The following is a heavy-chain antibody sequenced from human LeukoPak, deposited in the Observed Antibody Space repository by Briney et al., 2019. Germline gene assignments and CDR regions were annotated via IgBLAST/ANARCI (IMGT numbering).Heavy chain of an antibody. V-gene: IGHV4-59*01. J-gene: IGHJ6*02. Sequence: KPSETLSLTCTVSGGSISSYHWSWIRQPPGKGLEWIGYIYYSGSTNYNPSLKSRVTISVDTSKNQFSLKLSSVTAADTAVYYCARSSSSSFYYYYYGMDVWGQGTTVTVSS. CDR2: IYYSGST. CDR3: ARSSSSSFYYYYYGMDV. D-gene: IGHD6-6*01. CDR1: GGSISSYH.